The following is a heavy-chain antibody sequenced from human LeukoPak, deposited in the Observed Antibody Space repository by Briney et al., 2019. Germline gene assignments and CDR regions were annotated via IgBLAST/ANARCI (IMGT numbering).Heavy chain of an antibody. D-gene: IGHD3-3*01. V-gene: IGHV1-8*01. CDR3: ARGRTLRGITIFGVVTRNYYYYGMDV. CDR1: GYTFTSYD. J-gene: IGHJ6*02. Sequence: ASVKVSCKASGYTFTSYDINWVRQATGQGLEWMGWMNPNSGITGYAQKFQGRVTMTRNTSISTAYMELSSLRSEDTAVYYCARGRTLRGITIFGVVTRNYYYYGMDVWGQGTTVTVSS. CDR2: MNPNSGIT.